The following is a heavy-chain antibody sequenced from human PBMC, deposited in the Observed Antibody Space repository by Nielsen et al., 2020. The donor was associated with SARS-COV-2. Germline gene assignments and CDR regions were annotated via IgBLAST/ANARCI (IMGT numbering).Heavy chain of an antibody. D-gene: IGHD3-9*01. V-gene: IGHV1-8*02. CDR2: INPNSGNT. Sequence: ASVKVSCKASGYTFTGYYMHWVRQAPGQGLEWMGWINPNSGNTGYAQKFQGRVTMTRNTSISTAYMELSSLRSEDTAVYYCARDAISAHYGMDVWGQGTTVTVSS. CDR3: ARDAISAHYGMDV. CDR1: GYTFTGYY. J-gene: IGHJ6*02.